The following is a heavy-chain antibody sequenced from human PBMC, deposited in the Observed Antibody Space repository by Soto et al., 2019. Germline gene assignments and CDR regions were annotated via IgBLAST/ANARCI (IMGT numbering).Heavy chain of an antibody. Sequence: GGSLRLSCAASGFTFSSYAMHWVRQAPGKGLEYVSAISSNGCSTYYANSVKGRFTISRDNSKNTLYLQMGSLRAEDMAVYYCAGSEYCSSTSCSYRDAFDIWGQGTMVTVSS. CDR3: AGSEYCSSTSCSYRDAFDI. CDR1: GFTFSSYA. J-gene: IGHJ3*02. CDR2: ISSNGCST. V-gene: IGHV3-64*01. D-gene: IGHD2-2*01.